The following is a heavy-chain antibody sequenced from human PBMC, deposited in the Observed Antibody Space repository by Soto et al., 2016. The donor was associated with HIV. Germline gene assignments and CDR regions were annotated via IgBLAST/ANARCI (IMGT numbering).Heavy chain of an antibody. CDR3: AREKGQQLPLDY. CDR1: GFTFSSYS. Sequence: EVQLVESGGGLVKPGGSLRLSCAASGFTFSSYSMNWVRQAPGKGLEWVSSITSSSNYIYYADSVKGRFTISRDNAKKSLYLQMNSLRVDDTAVYYCAREKGQQLPLDYWGQGTLGHRLL. V-gene: IGHV3-21*01. D-gene: IGHD6-13*01. CDR2: ITSSSNYI. J-gene: IGHJ4*02.